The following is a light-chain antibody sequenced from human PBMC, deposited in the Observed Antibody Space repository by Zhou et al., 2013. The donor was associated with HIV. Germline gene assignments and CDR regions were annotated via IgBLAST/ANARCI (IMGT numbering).Light chain of an antibody. Sequence: EIVLTQSPGTLSLSPGERATLSCRASQSVGSNLAWYLQKPGQAPRLLIYGASTRAAAFPARFSGSGSGTEFTLTITTLQSEDFALYYCQQYNDWPYTFGQGTRLEIK. J-gene: IGKJ2*01. CDR1: QSVGSN. V-gene: IGKV3-15*01. CDR3: QQYNDWPYT. CDR2: GAS.